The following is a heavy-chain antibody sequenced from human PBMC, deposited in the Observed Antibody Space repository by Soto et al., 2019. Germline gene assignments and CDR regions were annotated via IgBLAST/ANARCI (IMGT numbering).Heavy chain of an antibody. D-gene: IGHD6-13*01. J-gene: IGHJ4*02. CDR1: GGSISSYY. CDR2: IYYSGST. Sequence: SETLSLTCTVSGGSISSYYWSWIRQPPGKGLEWIGYIYYSGSTNYNPSLKSRVNISVDTSKNTLYLKMDSLTAEDTVVFYCANGRDSRQQLAPEFEYWGQGTLVTVSS. CDR3: ANGRDSRQQLAPEFEY. V-gene: IGHV4-59*03.